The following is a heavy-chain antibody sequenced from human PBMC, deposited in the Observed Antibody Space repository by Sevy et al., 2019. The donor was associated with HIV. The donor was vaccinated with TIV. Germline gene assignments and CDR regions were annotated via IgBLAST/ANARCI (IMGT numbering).Heavy chain of an antibody. J-gene: IGHJ4*02. V-gene: IGHV1-46*01. Sequence: ASVKVSCKASGYTFSSYYMHWVRQAPGQGLEWMGIINPSGGSTSYAQMFQGRVTMTRDTSTSTVYMELSSLRSEDTAIYYCARDLTIFGVIPDYWGQGTLVTVSS. CDR3: ARDLTIFGVIPDY. D-gene: IGHD3-3*01. CDR1: GYTFSSYY. CDR2: INPSGGST.